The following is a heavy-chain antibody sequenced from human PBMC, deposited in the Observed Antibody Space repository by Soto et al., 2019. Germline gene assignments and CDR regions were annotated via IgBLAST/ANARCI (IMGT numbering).Heavy chain of an antibody. V-gene: IGHV1-69*01. J-gene: IGHJ4*02. CDR3: ARAPEGYSSGWLYGGY. CDR1: GGTFSSYA. CDR2: IMPIFGTA. D-gene: IGHD6-19*01. Sequence: QVQLVQSGAEVKKPASSVKVSCKASGGTFSSYAISWVRQAPGQGLEWMGGIMPIFGTANYAQKFQGRVTITADESTSTAYMELSSLRSEDTAVYYCARAPEGYSSGWLYGGYWGQGTLVTVSS.